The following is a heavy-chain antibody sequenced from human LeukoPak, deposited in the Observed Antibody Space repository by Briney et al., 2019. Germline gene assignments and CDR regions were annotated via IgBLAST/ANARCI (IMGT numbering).Heavy chain of an antibody. Sequence: SETLSLTCTVSGGSISSSSYYWGWIRQPPGKGLEWIGTIYYSGSNYYNPSLKSRVTISVDTSKNQFSLKLSSVTAADTAVYYCARQLGHSSSWSDYWGQGTLVTVSS. CDR3: ARQLGHSSSWSDY. J-gene: IGHJ4*02. CDR1: GGSISSSSYY. D-gene: IGHD6-13*01. CDR2: IYYSGSN. V-gene: IGHV4-39*01.